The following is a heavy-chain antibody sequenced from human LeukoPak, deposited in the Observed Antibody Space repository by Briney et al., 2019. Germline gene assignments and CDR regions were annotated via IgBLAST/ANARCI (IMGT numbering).Heavy chain of an antibody. V-gene: IGHV4-4*07. J-gene: IGHJ5*02. CDR1: GGSISSYY. D-gene: IGHD1-26*01. CDR3: ARDQGWELPSWFDP. Sequence: SETLSLTCTVSGGSISSYYWSWIRQPAGKGLEWIGRIYTSGSTNYNPSLKSRVTMSVDTSKNQFSLKLSSVTAADTAVYYCARDQGWELPSWFDPWGQGTLVTVSS. CDR2: IYTSGST.